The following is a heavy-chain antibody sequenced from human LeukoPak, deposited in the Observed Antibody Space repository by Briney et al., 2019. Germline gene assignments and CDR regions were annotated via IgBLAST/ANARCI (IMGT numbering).Heavy chain of an antibody. CDR3: AREGGSYRYFDY. Sequence: SETLSLTCTVSGGSISSGSYYWSWIRQPPGKGLEWIGYIYHSGSTYYNPSLKSRVTISVDRSKNQFSLKLSSVTAADTAVYYCAREGGSYRYFDYWGQGTLVTVSS. CDR2: IYHSGST. CDR1: GGSISSGSYY. D-gene: IGHD1-26*01. J-gene: IGHJ4*02. V-gene: IGHV4-30-2*01.